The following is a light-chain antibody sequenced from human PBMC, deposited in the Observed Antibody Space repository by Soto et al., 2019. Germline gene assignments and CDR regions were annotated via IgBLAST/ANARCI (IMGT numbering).Light chain of an antibody. CDR2: AAS. CDR1: QSVNTN. V-gene: IGKV3-15*01. J-gene: IGKJ4*01. Sequence: EVLITQSPSTLSASPGERATLSCRASQSVNTNLAWYQKKPGQAPTVLVYAASTRATGIPDRFSGSGSGTDFTLTISSLQPEDFATYYCQQLSSYPLTFGGGTKV. CDR3: QQLSSYPLT.